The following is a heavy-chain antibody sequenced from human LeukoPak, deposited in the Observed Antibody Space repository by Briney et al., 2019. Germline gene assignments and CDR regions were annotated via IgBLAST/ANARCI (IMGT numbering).Heavy chain of an antibody. CDR1: GFTISSNY. CDR3: ARVNSTVYNDAFDI. J-gene: IGHJ3*02. Sequence: GGSLRLSCAASGFTISSNYMSWVRQAPGKGLEWVSVIYSGGSTYYADSVKGRFTISRDNSKNTLYLQVNSLRAEDTAVYYCARVNSTVYNDAFDIWGQGTMVTVSS. CDR2: IYSGGST. V-gene: IGHV3-66*01. D-gene: IGHD3-22*01.